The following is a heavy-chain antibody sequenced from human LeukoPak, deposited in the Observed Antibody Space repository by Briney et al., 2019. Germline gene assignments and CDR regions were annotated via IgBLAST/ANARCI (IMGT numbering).Heavy chain of an antibody. Sequence: GGSLRLSCAASGFTFSSYTMSWVRQAPGKGLEWVSGITSGGITYYTDSVKGRFTISRDNSKNTLYLRMNSLRAEDTALYSCAKDLWSWGGPDYWGQGTLVTVSS. CDR3: AKDLWSWGGPDY. CDR2: ITSGGIT. D-gene: IGHD1-26*01. CDR1: GFTFSSYT. V-gene: IGHV3-23*01. J-gene: IGHJ4*02.